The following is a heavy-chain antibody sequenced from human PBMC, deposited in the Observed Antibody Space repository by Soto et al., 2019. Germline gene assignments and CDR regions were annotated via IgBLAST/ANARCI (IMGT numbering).Heavy chain of an antibody. CDR2: IYPGDSDT. Sequence: GESLKISCSGSGYSFTNYWIAWVRQMPGRGLEWVGIIYPGDSDTRYSPSFQGQVTISADKSISTAYLQWSSLKASDTAMYFCARGPPYGSGSYYINYWGQGTLVTVSS. J-gene: IGHJ4*02. D-gene: IGHD3-10*01. CDR3: ARGPPYGSGSYYINY. CDR1: GYSFTNYW. V-gene: IGHV5-51*01.